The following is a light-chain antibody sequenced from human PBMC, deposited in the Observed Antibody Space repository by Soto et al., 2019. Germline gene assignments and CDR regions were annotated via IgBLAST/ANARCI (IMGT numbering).Light chain of an antibody. Sequence: AIRMTQSPSSFSASTGDRVTITCRASQGISSYLAWYQQKPGKAPKLLIYAASTLQSGVPSRFSGSGSGTDFTLTISCLQSEDFETYYCQQYYSYPFTFGGGTKVDIK. CDR3: QQYYSYPFT. J-gene: IGKJ4*01. CDR2: AAS. V-gene: IGKV1-8*01. CDR1: QGISSY.